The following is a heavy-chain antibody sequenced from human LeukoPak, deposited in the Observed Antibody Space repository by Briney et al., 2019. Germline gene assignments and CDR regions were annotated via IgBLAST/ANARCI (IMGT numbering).Heavy chain of an antibody. CDR1: CGSFSAYY. Sequence: SETLSLTCAVYCGSFSAYYWRGLRQPPGKGREWIGEINHSGSTNYNPSLKSRVTISGDTSKNEFSLQLSSVTAADTAVCYCARGGFYCGGDCYVDYWGQGTLVTVSS. CDR3: ARGGFYCGGDCYVDY. D-gene: IGHD2-21*02. J-gene: IGHJ4*02. CDR2: INHSGST. V-gene: IGHV4-34*01.